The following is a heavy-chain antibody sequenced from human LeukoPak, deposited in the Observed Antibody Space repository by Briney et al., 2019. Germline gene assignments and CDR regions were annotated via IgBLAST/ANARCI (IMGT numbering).Heavy chain of an antibody. J-gene: IGHJ5*02. CDR1: GGSISSHY. D-gene: IGHD5-24*01. V-gene: IGHV4-59*11. CDR3: TRDRGDGYNYVDL. Sequence: KPSETLSLTCAASGGSISSHYWSWIRQPPGKGLEWIGYSSYSGSTAYNPSLGSRVTITVDTAKNQFSLKLTSVTAADTAVYYCTRDRGDGYNYVDLWGQGTLVTVSS. CDR2: SSYSGST.